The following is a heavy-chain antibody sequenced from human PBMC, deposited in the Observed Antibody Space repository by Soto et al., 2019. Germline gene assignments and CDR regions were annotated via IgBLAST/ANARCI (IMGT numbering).Heavy chain of an antibody. CDR2: IYYSGST. CDR3: ARGPGIMAKIDY. Sequence: QVQLLESGPGLVKPSQTLSLTCTVSGGSISSGGYYWSWIRQHPGKGLEWIGYIYYSGSTYYNPSLRSRVTISVDTSKNQFSLKLSSVTAADTAVYYCARGPGIMAKIDYWGQGTLVTVSS. D-gene: IGHD3-16*01. CDR1: GGSISSGGYY. J-gene: IGHJ4*02. V-gene: IGHV4-31*03.